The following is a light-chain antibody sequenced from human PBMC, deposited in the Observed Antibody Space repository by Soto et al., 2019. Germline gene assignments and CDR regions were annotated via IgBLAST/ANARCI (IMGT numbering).Light chain of an antibody. V-gene: IGKV1-5*01. CDR1: QNIRNW. CDR2: DDS. Sequence: DIRITKPPSPLPASVGDGSPSPSRASQNIRNWLAWYQQKPGNDPNPLIYDDSSLKSGVPARFSGSGSGTEFTLTISSLQHDDFANYYCQQYNTSSTFGQGTRLEIK. CDR3: QQYNTSST. J-gene: IGKJ5*01.